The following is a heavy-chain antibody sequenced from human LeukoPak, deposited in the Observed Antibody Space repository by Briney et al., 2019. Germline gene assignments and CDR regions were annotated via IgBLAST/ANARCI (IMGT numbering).Heavy chain of an antibody. CDR1: GGSISSYY. J-gene: IGHJ6*03. CDR2: IYYSGYT. Sequence: SETLSLTCTVTGGSISSYYWSWIRQPPGKGLEWIGCIYYSGYTNYKSSLKSRVTISVDTSKNQFSLKLSSVTAADTAVYYCARGATNLYYYYYMDVWGKGTTVTISS. CDR3: ARGATNLYYYYYMDV. D-gene: IGHD1-26*01. V-gene: IGHV4-59*01.